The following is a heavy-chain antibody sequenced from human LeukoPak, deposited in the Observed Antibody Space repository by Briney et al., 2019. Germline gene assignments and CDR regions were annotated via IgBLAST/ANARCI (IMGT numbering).Heavy chain of an antibody. CDR3: ARDLGTGNSGSLADY. CDR1: GCTFTSYG. V-gene: IGHV1-18*01. Sequence: GASVKVSCKASGCTFTSYGISWVRQAPGQGLEWMGWISAYNGNTNYAQKLQGRVTMTTDTSTSTAYMELRSLRSADTAVYYCARDLGTGNSGSLADYWGQGTLVTVSS. CDR2: ISAYNGNT. J-gene: IGHJ4*02. D-gene: IGHD3-10*01.